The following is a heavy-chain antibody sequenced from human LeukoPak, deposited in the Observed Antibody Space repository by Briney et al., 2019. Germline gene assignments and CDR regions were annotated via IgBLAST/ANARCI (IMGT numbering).Heavy chain of an antibody. Sequence: PSETLSLTCTVSGGSISSSSHYWGWIRQPPGKGLEWIGSIYYSGSTYYNPSLKSRVTISVDTSKNQFSLKLSSVTAADTAVYYCAILTVTIDYWGQGTLVTVSS. CDR1: GGSISSSSHY. D-gene: IGHD4-11*01. CDR2: IYYSGST. CDR3: AILTVTIDY. V-gene: IGHV4-39*01. J-gene: IGHJ4*02.